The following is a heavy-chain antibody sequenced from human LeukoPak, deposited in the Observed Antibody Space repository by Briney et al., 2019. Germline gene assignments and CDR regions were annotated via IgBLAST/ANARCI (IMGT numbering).Heavy chain of an antibody. V-gene: IGHV1-2*06. CDR1: GYTFTGYY. Sequence: GASVKVSCKASGYTFTGYYMHWVRQAPGRGLERMGRINPNSGGTNYAQKFQGRVTMTRDTSISTAYMELSRLRSDDTAVYYCARADYYYYMDVWGKGATVTVSS. J-gene: IGHJ6*03. CDR2: INPNSGGT. CDR3: ARADYYYYMDV.